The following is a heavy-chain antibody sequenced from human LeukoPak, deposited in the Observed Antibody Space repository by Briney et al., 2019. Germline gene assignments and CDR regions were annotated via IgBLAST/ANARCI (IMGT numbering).Heavy chain of an antibody. CDR2: INPNSGGT. D-gene: IGHD1-14*01. Sequence: GASVKVSCKASGYTFTGYYMHWVRQAPGQGLEWMGWINPNSGGTNYAQKFQGRVTMTRDTSISTAYMELRSLRSDDTAVYYCARESDRYYYYYMDVWGKGTTVTVS. J-gene: IGHJ6*03. CDR1: GYTFTGYY. V-gene: IGHV1-2*02. CDR3: ARESDRYYYYYMDV.